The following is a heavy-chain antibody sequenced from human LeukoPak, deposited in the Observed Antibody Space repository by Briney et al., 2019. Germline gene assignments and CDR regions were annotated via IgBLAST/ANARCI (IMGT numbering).Heavy chain of an antibody. D-gene: IGHD6-13*01. CDR1: GFTFSSYA. Sequence: PGGSLRLSCAASGFTFSSYAMSWVRQAPGKGLEWVSVIYSGGSTYYADSVTGRFTISRDNSKNTLYLQMNSLRAEDTAVYYCARDAGSSWPGGLDYWGQGTLVTVSS. J-gene: IGHJ4*02. CDR2: IYSGGST. CDR3: ARDAGSSWPGGLDY. V-gene: IGHV3-23*03.